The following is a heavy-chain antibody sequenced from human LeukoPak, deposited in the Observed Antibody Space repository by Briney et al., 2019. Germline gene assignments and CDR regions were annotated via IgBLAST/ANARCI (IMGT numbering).Heavy chain of an antibody. J-gene: IGHJ4*02. CDR1: GLTLSGYW. CDR2: LHADGIER. Sequence: GVSLRLSCAASGLTLSGYWMSWVRQAPGKGLEWVARLHADGIERYYVDPVKGRFTISRDNARNSLHLQMYSLRLDDTAVYYCARGGYSFDYLGQGTLVTVSS. CDR3: ARGGYSFDY. V-gene: IGHV3-7*01. D-gene: IGHD5-12*01.